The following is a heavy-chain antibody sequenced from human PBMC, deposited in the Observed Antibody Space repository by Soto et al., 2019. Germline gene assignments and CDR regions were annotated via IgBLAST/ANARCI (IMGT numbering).Heavy chain of an antibody. Sequence: GGSLRISCAASGFTFSNAWMSWVRQAPGKGLEWVGRMKSKTDGGTTDYAAPVKGRFTISRDDSKNTLYLQMNSLKTEDTAVYYCTTGVWGDYVDYWGQGTLVTVSS. CDR3: TTGVWGDYVDY. CDR2: MKSKTDGGTT. CDR1: GFTFSNAW. V-gene: IGHV3-15*01. D-gene: IGHD3-16*01. J-gene: IGHJ4*02.